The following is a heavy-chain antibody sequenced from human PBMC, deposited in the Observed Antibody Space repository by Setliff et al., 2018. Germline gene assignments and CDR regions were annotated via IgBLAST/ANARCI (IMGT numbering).Heavy chain of an antibody. J-gene: IGHJ1*01. V-gene: IGHV4-39*07. Sequence: PSETLSLTCNVSGGSVSSTSHYWGWIRQPPGKGMEWIGSVYYGGYAYYNPSLQSRVTISVDMSKNQFSMKLTSVTAADTAVYYCARVDFTMIQGVLGLWGQGTLVTSPQ. CDR3: ARVDFTMIQGVLGL. CDR1: GGSVSSTSHY. D-gene: IGHD3-10*01. CDR2: VYYGGYA.